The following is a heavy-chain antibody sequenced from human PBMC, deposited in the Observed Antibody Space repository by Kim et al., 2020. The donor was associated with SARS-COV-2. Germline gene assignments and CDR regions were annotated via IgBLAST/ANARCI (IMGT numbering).Heavy chain of an antibody. J-gene: IGHJ6*02. CDR3: AKVLVTMVRGVIITAYYYGMDV. V-gene: IGHV3-30*18. D-gene: IGHD3-10*01. CDR1: GFTFSSYG. Sequence: GGSLRLSCAASGFTFSSYGMHWVRQAPGKGLEWVAVISYDGSNKYYADSVKGRFTISRDNSKNTLYLQMNSLRAEDTAVYYCAKVLVTMVRGVIITAYYYGMDVWGQGTTVTVSS. CDR2: ISYDGSNK.